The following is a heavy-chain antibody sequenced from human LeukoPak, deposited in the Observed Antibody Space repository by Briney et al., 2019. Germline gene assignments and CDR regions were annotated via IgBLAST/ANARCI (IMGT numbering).Heavy chain of an antibody. CDR3: ARGEPYYYGSGTLVDYFHY. V-gene: IGHV4-39*07. D-gene: IGHD3-10*01. CDR2: IYNSGST. J-gene: IGHJ4*02. Sequence: SETLSLTCSVSGGSISSSTYYWGWIRQPPGKGLEWSGNIYNSGSTYYNPSLKSRVTISVDTSKNQFSLKLNSVTAADTAVYYCARGEPYYYGSGTLVDYFHYWGQGTLVTVSS. CDR1: GGSISSSTYY.